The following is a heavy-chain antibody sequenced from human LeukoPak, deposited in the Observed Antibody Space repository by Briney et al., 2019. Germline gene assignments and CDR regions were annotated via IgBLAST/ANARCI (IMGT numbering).Heavy chain of an antibody. V-gene: IGHV1-18*01. CDR3: ARDLIVPDAMTGSGSYSTDY. Sequence: ASVKVSCKASGYTFTTYAISWVRQAPGQGLEWMGWISAYYGNTTYAQKFQGRVTMTTDTSTSTAYMELRSLRSDDTAVYYCARDLIVPDAMTGSGSYSTDYWGQGTLATVSS. J-gene: IGHJ4*02. CDR1: GYTFTTYA. D-gene: IGHD3-10*01. CDR2: ISAYYGNT.